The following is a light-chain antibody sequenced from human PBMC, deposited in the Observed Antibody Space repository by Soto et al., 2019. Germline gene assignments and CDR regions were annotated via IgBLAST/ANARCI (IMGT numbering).Light chain of an antibody. CDR1: QSVGSN. Sequence: ERVMTQSPATLSVSPGESATLSCRASQSVGSNLAWYQQRPGQTPRLLIYGASTRATGIPARFSGSGSGTEFTLTISSLQSEDFAVYFCQQRSNWPPLTFGGGTKVEIK. J-gene: IGKJ4*01. V-gene: IGKV3-15*01. CDR3: QQRSNWPPLT. CDR2: GAS.